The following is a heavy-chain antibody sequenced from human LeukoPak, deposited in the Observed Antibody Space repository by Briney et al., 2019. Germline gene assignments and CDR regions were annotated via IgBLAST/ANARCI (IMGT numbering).Heavy chain of an antibody. D-gene: IGHD2-2*02. CDR3: AKWARDCSSTSCYMRY. CDR2: ISGGGGST. V-gene: IGHV3-23*01. Sequence: GGSLRLSCAASGFTFSSYAMSWVRQAPGKGLEWVSAISGGGGSTYYADSVKGRFTISRDNSKNTLYLQMNSLRAEDTAVYYCAKWARDCSSTSCYMRYWGQGTLVTVSA. J-gene: IGHJ4*02. CDR1: GFTFSSYA.